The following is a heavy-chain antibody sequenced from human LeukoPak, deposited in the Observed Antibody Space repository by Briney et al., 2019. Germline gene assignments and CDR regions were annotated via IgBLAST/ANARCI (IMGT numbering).Heavy chain of an antibody. V-gene: IGHV4-39*01. Sequence: PSETLSLTCSVSGGSISSSSYYWGWIRQPPGKGLEWIGSIYYSGSTYYNPSLKSRVTISVDTSKNQFSLKLSSVTAADTAVYYCARKTWAILRGVVVVTFDYWGQGTLVTVSS. CDR2: IYYSGST. J-gene: IGHJ4*02. D-gene: IGHD2-21*02. CDR3: ARKTWAILRGVVVVTFDY. CDR1: GGSISSSSYY.